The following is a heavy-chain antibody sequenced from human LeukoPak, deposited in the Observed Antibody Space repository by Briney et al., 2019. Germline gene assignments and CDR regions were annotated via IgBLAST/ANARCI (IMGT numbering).Heavy chain of an antibody. CDR2: FDPEDGET. CDR3: ATSLVPDSSGYYQNWFDP. CDR1: GYTLTELS. V-gene: IGHV1-24*01. J-gene: IGHJ5*02. D-gene: IGHD3-22*01. Sequence: ASVKVSCKVSGYTLTELSMHWVRQTPGKGLEWMGGFDPEDGETIYAQKLQGRVTMTEDTSTDTAYMELSSLRSEDTAVYYCATSLVPDSSGYYQNWFDPWGQGTLVTVSS.